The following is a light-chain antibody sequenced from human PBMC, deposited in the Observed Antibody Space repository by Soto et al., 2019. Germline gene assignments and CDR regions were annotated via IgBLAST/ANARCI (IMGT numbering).Light chain of an antibody. CDR3: SSYTSSDTLV. J-gene: IGLJ2*01. V-gene: IGLV2-14*01. CDR2: DVS. Sequence: QSALTQPASVSGSPGQSITISCTGTSSDVGGHNYVSWYQQYPGKAPKLMIYDVSNRPSGVSNRFSGSKSGNTASLTISGLQAEDEAAYYCSSYTSSDTLVFGGGTKLTVL. CDR1: SSDVGGHNY.